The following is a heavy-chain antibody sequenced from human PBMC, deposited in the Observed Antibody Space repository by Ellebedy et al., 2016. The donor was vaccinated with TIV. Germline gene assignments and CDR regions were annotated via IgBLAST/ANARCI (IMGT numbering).Heavy chain of an antibody. CDR3: TKTRGWLQPDFHY. V-gene: IGHV4-59*01. CDR2: IHYTGTT. CDR1: GVSISGYY. Sequence: MPSETLSLTCTVSGVSISGYYWSWVRQPPGKGLEWIGYIHYTGTTNYNPSLKSRVTISLDTSKNQFSLNLNSVTAADTAVYYCTKTRGWLQPDFHYWGQGSLVTASS. J-gene: IGHJ4*02. D-gene: IGHD5-24*01.